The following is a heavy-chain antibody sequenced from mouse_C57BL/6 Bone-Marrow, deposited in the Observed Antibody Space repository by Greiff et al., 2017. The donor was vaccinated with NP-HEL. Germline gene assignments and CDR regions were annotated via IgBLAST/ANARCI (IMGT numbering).Heavy chain of an antibody. CDR1: GFTFSSYA. CDR3: ARGDGSSYYWYFDV. V-gene: IGHV5-4*01. J-gene: IGHJ1*03. D-gene: IGHD1-1*01. CDR2: ISDGGSYT. Sequence: EVQLVESGGGLVKPGGSLKLSCAASGFTFSSYAMSWVRQTPEKRLEWVATISDGGSYTYYPDNVKGRFTISRDNAKNNLYLQMSHLKSEDTAMYYCARGDGSSYYWYFDVWGTGTTATVSS.